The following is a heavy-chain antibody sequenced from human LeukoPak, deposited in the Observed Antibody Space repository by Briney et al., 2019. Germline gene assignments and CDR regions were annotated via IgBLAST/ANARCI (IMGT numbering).Heavy chain of an antibody. CDR2: IIPIFGTA. CDR3: ARGRGFNFDWSVYWFNP. D-gene: IGHD3-9*01. J-gene: IGHJ5*02. Sequence: SVKVSCKASGGTFSSYAISWVRQAPGQGLEWMGGIIPIFGTANYAQKFQGRVTITTDESTSTAYMELSSLRSEDTAVYYCARGRGFNFDWSVYWFNPWGQGTLVTVSS. V-gene: IGHV1-69*05. CDR1: GGTFSSYA.